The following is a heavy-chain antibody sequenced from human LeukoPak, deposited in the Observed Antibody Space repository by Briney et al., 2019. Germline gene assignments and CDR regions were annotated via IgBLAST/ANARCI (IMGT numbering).Heavy chain of an antibody. Sequence: PSETLSLTRTVSGGSISSYYWSWVRQPPGKGLEWIGYIYYSGSTKYNPSLKSRVNISVDTSKNHFSLKLSSVTVADTAVCYCARGFCSGGSCYSAIFDHWGQGTLVTVSS. CDR3: ARGFCSGGSCYSAIFDH. CDR2: IYYSGST. V-gene: IGHV4-59*01. D-gene: IGHD2-15*01. J-gene: IGHJ4*02. CDR1: GGSISSYY.